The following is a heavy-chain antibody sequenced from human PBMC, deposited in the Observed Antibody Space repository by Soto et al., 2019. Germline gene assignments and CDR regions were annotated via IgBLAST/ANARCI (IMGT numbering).Heavy chain of an antibody. CDR3: ARGRTSSPTPGDY. V-gene: IGHV4-31*03. CDR1: GGPISSGGYY. Sequence: TSETLSLTCTVSGGPISSGGYYWSWIRQHPGKGLEWIGYIYYSGSTYYNPSLKSRVTISVDTSKNQFSLKLSSVTAADTAVYYCARGRTSSPTPGDYWGQGTLVTVPQ. D-gene: IGHD2-2*01. CDR2: IYYSGST. J-gene: IGHJ4*02.